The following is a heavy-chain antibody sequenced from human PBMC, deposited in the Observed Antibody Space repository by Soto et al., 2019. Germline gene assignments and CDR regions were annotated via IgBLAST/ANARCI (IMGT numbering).Heavy chain of an antibody. D-gene: IGHD4-17*01. J-gene: IGHJ4*02. CDR3: ARASDGDFFDY. V-gene: IGHV4-30-2*01. CDR1: GGSISSGGYS. CDR2: IYHSGST. Sequence: QLQLQESGSGLVKPSQTLSLTCAVSGGSISSGGYSWSWIRQPPGKGLEWIGYIYHSGSTYYNPSLKSRVTISVDRAKNQCSLKLSSVTAADTAVYYCARASDGDFFDYWGQGTLVTVSS.